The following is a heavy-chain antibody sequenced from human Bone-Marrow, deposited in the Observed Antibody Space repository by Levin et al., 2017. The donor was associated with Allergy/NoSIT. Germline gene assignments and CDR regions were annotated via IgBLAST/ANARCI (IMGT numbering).Heavy chain of an antibody. Sequence: ASVKVSCKVSGNILSGLSIHWVRQAPGKGLEWMGGFDPEEDETFFAQKFQGRVTLTEDTPTNTAFMDLSSLRSDDTAVYYCAAASSDYWFSDLLVLDQWGQGTLVSVSS. J-gene: IGHJ4*02. CDR2: FDPEEDET. V-gene: IGHV1-24*01. CDR1: GNILSGLS. D-gene: IGHD3-10*01. CDR3: AAASSDYWFSDLLVLDQ.